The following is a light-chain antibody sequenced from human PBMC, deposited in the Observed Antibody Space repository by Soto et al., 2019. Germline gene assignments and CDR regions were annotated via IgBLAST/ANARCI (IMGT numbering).Light chain of an antibody. CDR2: AAS. CDR1: QSVTTY. CDR3: QQTFSTPYT. V-gene: IGKV1-39*01. Sequence: DIQMTQSPSSLSASVGDRVTITCRASQSVTTYVSWFQQKPGKAPELLISAASTLRSGVPSTFSGSGYGSYFTLTISSLRPEDFATYYCQQTFSTPYTFGRGTKVDI. J-gene: IGKJ2*01.